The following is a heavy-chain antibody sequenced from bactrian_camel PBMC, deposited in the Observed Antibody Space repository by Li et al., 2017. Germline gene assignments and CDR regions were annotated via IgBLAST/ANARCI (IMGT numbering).Heavy chain of an antibody. Sequence: QVQLVESGGVSVQTGVSLRLSCAASGDTHRHYCVTWFRQAPGKEREGAAAIFTLTGRTYYRDSVQGRFTISQDNAKNTMYLQMDSLIPEDTAMYSCAAIETIYECQLLAHWYTYWGLGTQVTVS. CDR3: AAIETIYECQLLAHWYTY. CDR1: GDTHRHYC. D-gene: IGHD1*01. V-gene: IGHV3S1*01. CDR2: IFTLTGRT. J-gene: IGHJ4*01.